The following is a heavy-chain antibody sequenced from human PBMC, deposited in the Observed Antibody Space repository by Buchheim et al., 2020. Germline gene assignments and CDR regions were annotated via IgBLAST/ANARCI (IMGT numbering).Heavy chain of an antibody. CDR1: GFTFSSYG. CDR2: ISYDGSSQ. V-gene: IGHV3-30*18. D-gene: IGHD1-26*01. Sequence: QVQLVESGGGVVQPGRSLRLSCVASGFTFSSYGMHWVRQGPGKGLEWVAVISYDGSSQYYGDSVKGRFTISRDSSKNTAYLQINRLRAEDTAVYYCAKSVWGSGTYSGYCFDHWGQGTL. J-gene: IGHJ5*02. CDR3: AKSVWGSGTYSGYCFDH.